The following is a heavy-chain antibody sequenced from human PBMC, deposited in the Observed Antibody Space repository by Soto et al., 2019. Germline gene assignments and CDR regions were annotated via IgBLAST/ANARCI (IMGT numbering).Heavy chain of an antibody. J-gene: IGHJ3*02. V-gene: IGHV6-1*01. D-gene: IGHD5-18*01. Sequence: PSQTLSLTCAISGDSVSSNIAAWHWIRQSPSRGLEWLGRTYYRSKWYNDYAVSVKSRMTINPDTSKNQFSLQLNSVTPEDTAIYYCARDNRIQIAFDIWGQGTMVTVSS. CDR3: ARDNRIQIAFDI. CDR2: TYYRSKWYN. CDR1: GDSVSSNIAA.